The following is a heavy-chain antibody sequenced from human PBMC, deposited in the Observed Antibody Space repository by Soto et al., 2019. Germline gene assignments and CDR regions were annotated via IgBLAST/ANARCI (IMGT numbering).Heavy chain of an antibody. J-gene: IGHJ4*02. D-gene: IGHD6-6*01. Sequence: GGSLRLSCAASGFTFSSYAMSWVRQAPGKGLEWVSAISGSGGSTYYADSVKGRFTISRDNSKNTLYLQMNSLRAEDTAVYYCAKDRIAARRGSRGAPLYFDYWGQGTLVTVSS. CDR3: AKDRIAARRGSRGAPLYFDY. V-gene: IGHV3-23*01. CDR1: GFTFSSYA. CDR2: ISGSGGST.